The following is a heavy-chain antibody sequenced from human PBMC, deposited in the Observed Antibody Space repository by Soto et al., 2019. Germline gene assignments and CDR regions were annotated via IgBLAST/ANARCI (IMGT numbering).Heavy chain of an antibody. CDR3: ARRRIFYCRSSGRYDPTGCPGVDV. CDR1: GASFSGYY. V-gene: IGHV4-34*01. Sequence: QVQLQQWGAGLLKASDTLSLTCAVNGASFSGYYWNWIRQSPGKGLEWIGEINQSGSTNYSPSLRSRGTISDDTSKNHFSLQLRSVTAADTAVYYCARRRIFYCRSSGRYDPTGCPGVDVWGQGTTVTVSS. CDR2: INQSGST. D-gene: IGHD2-2*01. J-gene: IGHJ6*02.